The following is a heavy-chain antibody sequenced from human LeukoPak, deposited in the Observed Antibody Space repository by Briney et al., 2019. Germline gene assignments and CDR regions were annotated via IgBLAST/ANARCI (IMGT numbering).Heavy chain of an antibody. CDR2: INPNSGGT. J-gene: IGHJ6*02. V-gene: IGHV1-2*02. CDR3: ARERCSGGSCYSYYYGMDV. Sequence: ASVKVSCKASGYTFTGYYMHWVRQAPGQGLEWMGWINPNSGGTNYAQKFQGRVTMTRDTSISTAYMELSRLRSDDTAVYYCARERCSGGSCYSYYYGMDVWGQGTTVTVSS. CDR1: GYTFTGYY. D-gene: IGHD2-15*01.